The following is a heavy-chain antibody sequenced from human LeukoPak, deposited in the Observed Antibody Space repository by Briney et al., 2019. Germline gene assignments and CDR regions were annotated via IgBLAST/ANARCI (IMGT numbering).Heavy chain of an antibody. CDR1: DYPISSGYF. D-gene: IGHD2-8*02. CDR2: ISHSGGT. V-gene: IGHV4-38-2*02. Sequence: SETLSLTCSVTDYPISSGYFWGWIRQPPQKGLEWIATISHSGGTYFSPSLKSRVIVSIDASKNQFSLNLTSVTAADTAVYYCAREHCAGGYCYFLDYWGQGILVTVSS. J-gene: IGHJ4*02. CDR3: AREHCAGGYCYFLDY.